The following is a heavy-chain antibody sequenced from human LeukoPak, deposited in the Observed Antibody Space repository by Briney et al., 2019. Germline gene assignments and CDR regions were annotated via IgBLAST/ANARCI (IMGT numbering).Heavy chain of an antibody. J-gene: IGHJ6*03. CDR3: AREGDTAMVFYYMDV. V-gene: IGHV3-30*04. CDR1: GFTFSSYA. D-gene: IGHD5-18*01. CDR2: ISYDGSNK. Sequence: PGRSLRLSCAASGFTFSSYAMHWVRQAPGKGLEWVAVISYDGSNKYYADSVKGRFTISRDNSKNTLYLQMNSLRAEDTAVYYCAREGDTAMVFYYMDVWGKGTTVTVSS.